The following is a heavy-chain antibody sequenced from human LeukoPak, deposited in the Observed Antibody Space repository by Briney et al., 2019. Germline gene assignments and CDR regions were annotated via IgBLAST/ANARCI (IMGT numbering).Heavy chain of an antibody. Sequence: SETLSLTCTVSGGFTSAYYWSWVRQPLGKGLEWIGSVFYSRNSNYNPSLTRRVAMSVDTSKSHLSLKLTSVIAADTAVYYCARVNPLGYFDQWGQGTLVAVSS. V-gene: IGHV4-59*13. J-gene: IGHJ4*02. CDR1: GGFTSAYY. CDR2: VFYSRNS. CDR3: ARVNPLGYFDQ.